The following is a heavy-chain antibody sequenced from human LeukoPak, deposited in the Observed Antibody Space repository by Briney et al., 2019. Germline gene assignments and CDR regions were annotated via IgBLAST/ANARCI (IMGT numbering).Heavy chain of an antibody. D-gene: IGHD6-19*01. Sequence: GGSLRLSCAASGFTFSSYAMHWVRQAPGKGLEWVAVISYDGSNKYYADSVKGRFTISRDNSKNTLYLQMNSLRAEDTAVYYCAKSQGGSSGRDRIFDYWGQGTLVTVSS. V-gene: IGHV3-30-3*02. J-gene: IGHJ4*02. CDR2: ISYDGSNK. CDR1: GFTFSSYA. CDR3: AKSQGGSSGRDRIFDY.